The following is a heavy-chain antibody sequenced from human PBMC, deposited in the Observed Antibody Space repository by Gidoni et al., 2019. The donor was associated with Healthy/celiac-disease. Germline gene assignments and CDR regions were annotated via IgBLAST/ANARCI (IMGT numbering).Heavy chain of an antibody. CDR3: ARGWSIDY. V-gene: IGHV4-34*01. J-gene: IGHJ4*02. CDR2: INHSGST. Sequence: QVQLQQWGAGLLKPSETLSLTCAVYGGSFSGYYWSWIRQPPGKGLEWIGEINHSGSTNYNPSLKSRVTISVDTSKNQFSLKLSSVTAADTAVYYCARGWSIDYWGQGTLVTVSS. CDR1: GGSFSGYY. D-gene: IGHD2-15*01.